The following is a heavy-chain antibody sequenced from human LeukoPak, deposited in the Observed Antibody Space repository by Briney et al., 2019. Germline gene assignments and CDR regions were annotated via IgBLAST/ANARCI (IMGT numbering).Heavy chain of an antibody. CDR2: IYYNGST. D-gene: IGHD6-19*01. CDR1: GGSVSSGSYY. Sequence: SETLSLTCTVSGGSVSSGSYYWSWIRQPPGKGLEWIGYIYYNGSTNYNPSLKSRVTISVDTSKNQFSLKLSSVTAADTAVYYCARVSGNSSGWYLAFDIWGQGTMVTVSS. CDR3: ARVSGNSSGWYLAFDI. J-gene: IGHJ3*02. V-gene: IGHV4-61*01.